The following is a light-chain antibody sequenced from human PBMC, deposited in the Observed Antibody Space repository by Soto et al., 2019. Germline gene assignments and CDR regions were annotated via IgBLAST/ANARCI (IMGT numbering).Light chain of an antibody. V-gene: IGLV4-69*01. CDR3: QTWGTRINYV. CDR1: SGHSSYA. J-gene: IGLJ1*01. Sequence: QLVLTQSPSASASLGASVKLTCTLSSGHSSYAIAWHQQQPEKGPRYLMKLNSDGSHSKGDGIPDRFSGSSSGAERYLTISSLQSEDEADYYCQTWGTRINYVFGTGTKLTVL. CDR2: LNSDGSH.